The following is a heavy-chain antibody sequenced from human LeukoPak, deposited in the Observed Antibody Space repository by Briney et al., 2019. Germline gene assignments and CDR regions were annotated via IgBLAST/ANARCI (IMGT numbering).Heavy chain of an antibody. Sequence: GGSLRLSCAASGFIFSSYGMNWVRQAPGKGLEWVSGIGGSSGYMAYYAESVKGRFTISRDNSQNTLYLQMNSLRAEDTAVYYCAKDLSRGAFGMWDQGTLVTVSS. CDR3: AKDLSRGAFGM. CDR1: GFIFSSYG. D-gene: IGHD3-10*01. J-gene: IGHJ3*02. V-gene: IGHV3-23*01. CDR2: IGGSSGYMA.